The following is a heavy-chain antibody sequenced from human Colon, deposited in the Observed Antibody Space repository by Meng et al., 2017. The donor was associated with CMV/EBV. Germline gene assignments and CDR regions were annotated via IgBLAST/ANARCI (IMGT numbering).Heavy chain of an antibody. V-gene: IGHV3-21*01. Sequence: GESLKISCAAAGFPFSSFAMSWVRQAPGKGLEWVSSISSSSSYIYYADSVKGRFTISRDNAKNSLYLQMNSLRAEDTAVYYCARDQSEYYDFWSGSTYYYYGMDVWGQGTTVTVSS. D-gene: IGHD3-3*01. CDR2: ISSSSSYI. CDR1: GFPFSSFA. J-gene: IGHJ6*02. CDR3: ARDQSEYYDFWSGSTYYYYGMDV.